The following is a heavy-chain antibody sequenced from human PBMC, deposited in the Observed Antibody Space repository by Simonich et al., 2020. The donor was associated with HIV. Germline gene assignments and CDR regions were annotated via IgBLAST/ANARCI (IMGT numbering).Heavy chain of an antibody. CDR3: ARRHPTTVTTPYFDY. J-gene: IGHJ4*02. Sequence: QVQLQQWGAGLLKPSETLSLTCAVYGGSFSGYYWSRIRQPPGKGLEWVGENNNSGCTNYNPSLKSRVTISVDTSKNQFSLKLSSVTAADTAVYYCARRHPTTVTTPYFDYWGQGTLVTVSS. V-gene: IGHV4-34*01. CDR2: NNNSGCT. D-gene: IGHD4-17*01. CDR1: GGSFSGYY.